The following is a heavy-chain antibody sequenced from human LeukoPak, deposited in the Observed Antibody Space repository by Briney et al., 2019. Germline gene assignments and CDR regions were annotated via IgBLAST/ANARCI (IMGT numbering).Heavy chain of an antibody. D-gene: IGHD3-22*01. CDR2: ISYDGSNI. Sequence: GGSLRLSCAASGFTFSSYAMHWVRQAPGKGLEWVAVISYDGSNIYYADSVKGRFTISRDNSKNTLYLQMNSLRAEDTAVYYCARDPSYDSSGYEIDYWGQGTLVTVSS. CDR3: ARDPSYDSSGYEIDY. V-gene: IGHV3-30*04. J-gene: IGHJ4*02. CDR1: GFTFSSYA.